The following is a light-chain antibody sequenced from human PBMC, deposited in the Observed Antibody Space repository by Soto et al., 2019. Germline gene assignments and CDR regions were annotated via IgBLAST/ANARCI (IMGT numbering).Light chain of an antibody. CDR3: MQALQTPWT. V-gene: IGKV2-28*01. CDR2: LGS. J-gene: IGKJ1*01. CDR1: QSLRQSNGNHY. Sequence: DLVLTQSPLSLAGTPGEPASISCRSSQSLRQSNGNHYLDWYLQKPGQSPQVLIYLGSNGASGVPDRFSGSGSGTDFTLKISRVEAEDVGVYYCMQALQTPWTFGQGTKVEIK.